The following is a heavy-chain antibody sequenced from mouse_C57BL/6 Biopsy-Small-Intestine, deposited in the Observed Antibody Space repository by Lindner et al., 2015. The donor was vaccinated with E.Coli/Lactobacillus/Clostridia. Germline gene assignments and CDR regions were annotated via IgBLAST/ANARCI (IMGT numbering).Heavy chain of an antibody. J-gene: IGHJ3*01. Sequence: VQLQESGGGLVKPGGSLKLSCAASGFTFSDYGMRWVRQAPEKGLEWVAYIGTGSSTIYYADTVKGRFTISRDNAKNTLFLHMTSLRSEDTAMYYCPIYYGYDAFAYWGQGTLVTVSA. V-gene: IGHV5-17*01. D-gene: IGHD2-2*01. CDR2: IGTGSSTI. CDR3: PIYYGYDAFAY. CDR1: GFTFSDYG.